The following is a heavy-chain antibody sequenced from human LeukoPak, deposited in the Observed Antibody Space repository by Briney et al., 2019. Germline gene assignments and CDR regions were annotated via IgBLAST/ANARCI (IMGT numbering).Heavy chain of an antibody. V-gene: IGHV3-74*01. D-gene: IGHD5/OR15-5a*01. CDR1: GFTFSSYW. Sequence: GGSLRLSCAASGFTFSSYWMYWVRQAPGKGLVWVSRINSDGSSTTYADSVKGRFTISRDNAKNTLYLQMNSLSAEDTAVYYCARGPVSRSNLEYWGQGTLVTVSS. CDR2: INSDGSST. CDR3: ARGPVSRSNLEY. J-gene: IGHJ4*02.